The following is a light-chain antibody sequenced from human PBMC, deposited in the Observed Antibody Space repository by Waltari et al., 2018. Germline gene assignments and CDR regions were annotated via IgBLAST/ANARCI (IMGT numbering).Light chain of an antibody. Sequence: QLVLTQSPSLSASLGASVKLTCTLSSGHSSNVIAWLQQQPEKGPRSLMKVNSDGSHSKGDEIPDRFSGSSSGAERYLTISSLQSEDEADYYCQTGGHGTWVFGGGTKLIVL. CDR2: VNSDGSH. CDR1: SGHSSNV. CDR3: QTGGHGTWV. J-gene: IGLJ3*02. V-gene: IGLV4-69*01.